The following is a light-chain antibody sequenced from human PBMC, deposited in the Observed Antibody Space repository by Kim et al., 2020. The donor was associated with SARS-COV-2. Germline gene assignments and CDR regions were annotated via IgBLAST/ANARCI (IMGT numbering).Light chain of an antibody. V-gene: IGKV3-15*01. CDR3: QQYNNWPPEYT. CDR1: QSVSGN. Sequence: PREQVTVHGGASQSVSGNLAWYQQKPGQAPRLFIYGAATRAKGIPARFSGSGSGKEFNLTIRSLQSEDCAVFYCQQYNNWPPEYTFGQGTKLEI. CDR2: GAA. J-gene: IGKJ2*01.